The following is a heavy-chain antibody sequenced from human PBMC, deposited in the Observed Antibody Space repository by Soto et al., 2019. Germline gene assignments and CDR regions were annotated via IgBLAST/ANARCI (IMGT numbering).Heavy chain of an antibody. J-gene: IGHJ4*02. CDR3: AKDRGGSGSYYDY. D-gene: IGHD3-10*01. V-gene: IGHV3-9*01. CDR2: ISWNSGSI. Sequence: EVQLVESGGGLVQPGRSLRLSCAASGFTFDDYAMHWVRQAPGKGLEWVSGISWNSGSIGYADSVKGRLTISRDNAKNSLYLQMNSLRAEDTALYYCAKDRGGSGSYYDYWGQGTLVTVSS. CDR1: GFTFDDYA.